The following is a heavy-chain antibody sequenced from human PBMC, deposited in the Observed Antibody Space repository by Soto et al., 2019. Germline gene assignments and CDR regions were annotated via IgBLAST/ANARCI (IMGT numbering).Heavy chain of an antibody. D-gene: IGHD6-6*01. CDR1: GFTFSSYS. V-gene: IGHV3-21*01. CDR2: ISSSSSYI. Sequence: PGGSLRLSCAASGFTFSSYSMNWVRQAPGKGLEWVSSISSSSSYIYYADSVKGRFTISRDNAKNSLYLQMNSLRAEDTAVYYCAGDPSLARYFDYWGQGTLVTVSS. J-gene: IGHJ4*02. CDR3: AGDPSLARYFDY.